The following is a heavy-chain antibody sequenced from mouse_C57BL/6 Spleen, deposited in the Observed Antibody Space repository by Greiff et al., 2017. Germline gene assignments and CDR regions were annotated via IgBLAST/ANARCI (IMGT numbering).Heavy chain of an antibody. Sequence: VQLQQSGPELVKPGASVTISCKASGYSFTDYNLNWVKQSNGKSLEWIGVINPNYGTTSYNQKFKGKATLTVDQSSSTAYMQLNSLTSEDSAVYYCARSYGNDDYYAMDYWGQGTSVTVSS. J-gene: IGHJ4*01. CDR2: INPNYGTT. CDR1: GYSFTDYN. CDR3: ARSYGNDDYYAMDY. D-gene: IGHD2-2*01. V-gene: IGHV1-39*01.